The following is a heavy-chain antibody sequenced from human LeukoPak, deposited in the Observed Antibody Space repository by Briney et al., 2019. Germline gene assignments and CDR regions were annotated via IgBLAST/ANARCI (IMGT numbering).Heavy chain of an antibody. D-gene: IGHD5-24*01. V-gene: IGHV3-23*01. Sequence: GGSLRLSCAASGFTFSSYGMSWVRQAPGKGLEWVSAISGSGGSTYYADSMKGRFTISRDNAKNSLYLQMNSLRAEDTAVYYCAREVGEMATIFDYYYYYYYMDVWGKGTTVTVSS. CDR3: AREVGEMATIFDYYYYYYYMDV. J-gene: IGHJ6*03. CDR1: GFTFSSYG. CDR2: ISGSGGST.